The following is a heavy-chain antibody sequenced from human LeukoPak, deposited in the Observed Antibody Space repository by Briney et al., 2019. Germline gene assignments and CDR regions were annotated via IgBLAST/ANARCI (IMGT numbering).Heavy chain of an antibody. CDR3: ARGAGVITMVRGVIKIRNYYYMDV. CDR1: GYTFTSYG. Sequence: ASVKVSCKASGYTFTSYGISWVRQAPGQGLEWMGWISAYNGNTNYAQKLQGRVTMTTDTSTSTAYMELRSLRSDDTAVYYCARGAGVITMVRGVIKIRNYYYMDVWGKGTTVTVSS. J-gene: IGHJ6*03. CDR2: ISAYNGNT. D-gene: IGHD3-10*01. V-gene: IGHV1-18*01.